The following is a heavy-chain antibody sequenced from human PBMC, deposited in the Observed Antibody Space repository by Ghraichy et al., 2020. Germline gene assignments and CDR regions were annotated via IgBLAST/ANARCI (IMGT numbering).Heavy chain of an antibody. D-gene: IGHD3-22*01. CDR1: GFTFSSYA. J-gene: IGHJ4*02. CDR2: ISGSGGST. CDR3: AKDKASYYYDSSGYYLGDY. V-gene: IGHV3-23*01. Sequence: GVLRLSCAASGFTFSSYAMSWVRQAPGKGLEWVSAISGSGGSTYYADSVKGRFTISRDNSKNTLYLQMNSLRAEDTAVYYCAKDKASYYYDSSGYYLGDYWGQGTMVNVSS.